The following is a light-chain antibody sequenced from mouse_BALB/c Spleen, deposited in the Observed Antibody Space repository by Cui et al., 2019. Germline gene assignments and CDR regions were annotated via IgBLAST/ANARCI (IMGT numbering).Light chain of an antibody. Sequence: DIKMTQSPSSMYASLGERVTITCKASQDINSYLSWFQQKPGKSPKTLIERANRLVDGVPSRFSGRGSGQDYSLTISSLEYEDMGIYYCLQYDEFPTWTFGGGTKLEIK. V-gene: IGKV14-111*01. CDR3: LQYDEFPTWT. CDR1: QDINSY. J-gene: IGKJ1*01. CDR2: RAN.